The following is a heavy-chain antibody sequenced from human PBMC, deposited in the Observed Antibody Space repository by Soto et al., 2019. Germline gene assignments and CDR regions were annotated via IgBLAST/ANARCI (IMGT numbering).Heavy chain of an antibody. CDR3: ARGTVTKDFDY. CDR2: INPNSGGT. Sequence: ASVKVSCKASGYTFTGYYMHWVRQTPGQGLEWMGWINPNSGGTSYAQKFQGWVTMTRDTSISTAYMELSRLRSDDTAVYYCARGTVTKDFDYWGQGTLVTVSS. V-gene: IGHV1-2*04. J-gene: IGHJ4*02. D-gene: IGHD4-4*01. CDR1: GYTFTGYY.